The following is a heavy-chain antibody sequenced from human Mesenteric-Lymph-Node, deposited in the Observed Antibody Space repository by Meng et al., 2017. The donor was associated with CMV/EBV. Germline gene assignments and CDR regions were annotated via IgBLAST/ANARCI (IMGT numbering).Heavy chain of an antibody. CDR3: AREGGGVAPGMDV. D-gene: IGHD2-21*01. Sequence: GESLKISCAASGFTFSTYPMHWVRQAPGKGLEWVANMNQDGSGKYYVDSVEGRFTISRDNAKNTLYLQMNSLRAGDTAVYYCAREGGGVAPGMDVWGQGTTVTVSS. CDR2: MNQDGSGK. V-gene: IGHV3-7*01. CDR1: GFTFSTYP. J-gene: IGHJ6*02.